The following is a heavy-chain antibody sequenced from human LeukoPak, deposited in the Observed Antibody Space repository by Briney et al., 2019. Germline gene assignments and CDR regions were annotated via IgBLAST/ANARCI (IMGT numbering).Heavy chain of an antibody. CDR2: IKQDGSEK. J-gene: IGHJ5*02. V-gene: IGHV3-7*01. D-gene: IGHD2-2*01. CDR1: GFTFSSYW. Sequence: PGGSLRLSCAASGFTFSSYWMSWVRQAPGKGLECVANIKQDGSEKYYVDSVKGRFTISRDNAKNSLYLQMNSLRAEDTAIYYCARDRGCRSSSCWVDPWGQGTLVTVSS. CDR3: ARDRGCRSSSCWVDP.